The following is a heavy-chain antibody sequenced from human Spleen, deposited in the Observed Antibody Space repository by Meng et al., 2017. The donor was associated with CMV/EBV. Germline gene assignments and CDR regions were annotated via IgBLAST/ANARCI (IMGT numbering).Heavy chain of an antibody. V-gene: IGHV4-30-4*02. D-gene: IGHD6-19*01. Sequence: SETLSLTCTVSGGSISTGDYYWSWIRQPPGKGLEWIGYIYYSGSTYYNLSLKSRVTISVDTSKNQFSLKLSSVTAADTAFYYCARVLPHTSGWSHYYYYYGLDVWGQGTTVTVSS. CDR3: ARVLPHTSGWSHYYYYYGLDV. CDR2: IYYSGST. J-gene: IGHJ6*02. CDR1: GGSISTGDYY.